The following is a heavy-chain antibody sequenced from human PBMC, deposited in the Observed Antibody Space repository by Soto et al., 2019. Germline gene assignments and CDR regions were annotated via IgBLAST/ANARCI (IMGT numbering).Heavy chain of an antibody. CDR1: GGSISSGGYY. D-gene: IGHD2-15*01. CDR3: ATMGTPATGLYFFDY. V-gene: IGHV4-31*02. CDR2: IYYSGST. Sequence: PSETLSLTCTVSGGSISSGGYYWSWIRQHPGKGLEWIGYIYYSGSTYYNPSLKSRVTISVDTSKNQFSLNLSFVTAADTAMYYCATMGTPATGLYFFDYWGQGSLVTVSS. J-gene: IGHJ4*02.